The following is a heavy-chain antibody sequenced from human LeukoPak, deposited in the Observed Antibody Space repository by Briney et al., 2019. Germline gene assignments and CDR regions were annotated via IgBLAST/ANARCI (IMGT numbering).Heavy chain of an antibody. Sequence: GGSLRLSCAASGFTFSNYWMHWVRQAPGKGLVWVSRINPDGTSTNYADSVKGRLTISRDNAKNTLYLQMNSLRAEDTAVYYCARDPSITIFGVGTYYYYMDVWGKGTTVTVSS. V-gene: IGHV3-74*01. CDR3: ARDPSITIFGVGTYYYYMDV. CDR1: GFTFSNYW. CDR2: INPDGTST. J-gene: IGHJ6*03. D-gene: IGHD3-3*01.